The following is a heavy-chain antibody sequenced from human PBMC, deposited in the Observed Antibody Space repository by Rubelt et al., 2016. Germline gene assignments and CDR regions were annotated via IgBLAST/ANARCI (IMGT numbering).Heavy chain of an antibody. V-gene: IGHV3-74*01. CDR1: GFTLSRYW. J-gene: IGHJ5*02. CDR3: AMFIGSPNVP. Sequence: EVKLVESGGGLVQPGGSLRLSCAASGFTLSRYWMYWVRQAPGKGLMWVSRIKSDGSSTTYADFVKGRFTISRDNAKNTLYLKMNILRAEDTAVYYCAMFIGSPNVPWGQGTLVTVSS. D-gene: IGHD1-26*01. CDR2: IKSDGSST.